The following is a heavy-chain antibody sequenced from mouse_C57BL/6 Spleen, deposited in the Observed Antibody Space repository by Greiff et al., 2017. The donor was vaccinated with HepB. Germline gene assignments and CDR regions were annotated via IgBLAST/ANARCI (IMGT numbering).Heavy chain of an antibody. Sequence: VQLQQPGAELVRPGSSVKLSCKASGYTFTSYWMHWVKQRPIQGLEWIGNIDPSDSETHYNQKFKDKATLTVDKSSSTAYMQLSSLTSEDSAVYYGAKSRGQLTEAWFADWGEGTLGSVSA. V-gene: IGHV1-52*01. J-gene: IGHJ3*01. CDR3: AKSRGQLTEAWFAD. CDR1: GYTFTSYW. D-gene: IGHD3-2*02. CDR2: IDPSDSET.